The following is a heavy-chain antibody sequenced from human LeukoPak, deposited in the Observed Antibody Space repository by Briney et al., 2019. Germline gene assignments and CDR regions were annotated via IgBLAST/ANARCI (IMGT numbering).Heavy chain of an antibody. D-gene: IGHD2-15*01. Sequence: TGGSLRLSCAASGVTFRSYDMHGVRQATGKGLEWGSGIGTAGEIYYPGSVKGRFTISRENAKNSLYLQMNSLRAGDTAVYYCARDGSGGSSLKQDGAFDIWGQGTMVTVSS. J-gene: IGHJ3*02. CDR1: GVTFRSYD. CDR3: ARDGSGGSSLKQDGAFDI. CDR2: IGTAGEI. V-gene: IGHV3-13*01.